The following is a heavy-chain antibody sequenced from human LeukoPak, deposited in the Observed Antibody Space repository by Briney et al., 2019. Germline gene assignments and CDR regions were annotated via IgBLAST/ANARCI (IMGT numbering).Heavy chain of an antibody. Sequence: ASVKVSCKASGNTFTGYYMHWVRQAPGQGLEWMGWINPSSGGTNYAQKFQGRVTMTRDTSISTAYMELSRLRSDDTAVYYCARTLGYCSGGSCYYFDYWGQGTLVTVSS. J-gene: IGHJ4*02. V-gene: IGHV1-2*02. CDR3: ARTLGYCSGGSCYYFDY. CDR2: INPSSGGT. CDR1: GNTFTGYY. D-gene: IGHD2-15*01.